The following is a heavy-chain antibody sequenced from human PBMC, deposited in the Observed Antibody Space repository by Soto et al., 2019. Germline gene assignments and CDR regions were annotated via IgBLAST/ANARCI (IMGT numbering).Heavy chain of an antibody. CDR1: GGSFTYT. CDR3: ARLHSHGTYGMDV. J-gene: IGHJ6*02. V-gene: IGHV1-69*13. D-gene: IGHD5-18*01. CDR2: IIPIFGTA. Sequence: SVKVSCKASGGSFTYTLSWVRQAPGQGLEWMGGIIPIFGTANYAQKFQGRVTITADESTKTAYMELSTLGSEDTAVYYCARLHSHGTYGMDVWGQGATVTVSS.